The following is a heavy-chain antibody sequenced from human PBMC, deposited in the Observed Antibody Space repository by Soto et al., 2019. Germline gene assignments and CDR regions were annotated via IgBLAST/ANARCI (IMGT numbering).Heavy chain of an antibody. CDR1: GGTFSSCA. CDR2: SIPIFGTA. V-gene: IGHV1-69*01. Sequence: QVQLLQSGAEVKKPGSSVKVSCKASGGTFSSCAISWVRQAPGQGLEWMGGSIPIFGTANYAQKLQGRVTITADESTSTGYMELSSLRAEDTAVYYCVYIYDFGSGNNWFGPWGHGTLVTVCS. CDR3: VYIYDFGSGNNWFGP. D-gene: IGHD3-3*01. J-gene: IGHJ5*02.